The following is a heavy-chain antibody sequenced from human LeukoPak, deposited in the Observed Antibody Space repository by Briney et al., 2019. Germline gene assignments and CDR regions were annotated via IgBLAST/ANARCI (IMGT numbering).Heavy chain of an antibody. Sequence: SETLSLTCAVYGGSFSGYYWSWIRQPPGKGLEWVGEINHSGSTNYNPSLKSRVTISVDTSKNQFSLKLGSVTAADTAVYYCASTVYSHFDYWGQGTLVTVSS. CDR1: GGSFSGYY. CDR3: ASTVYSHFDY. CDR2: INHSGST. J-gene: IGHJ4*02. D-gene: IGHD2-15*01. V-gene: IGHV4-34*01.